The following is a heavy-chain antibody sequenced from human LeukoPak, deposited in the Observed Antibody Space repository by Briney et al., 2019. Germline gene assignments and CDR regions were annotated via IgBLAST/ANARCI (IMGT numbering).Heavy chain of an antibody. D-gene: IGHD6-13*01. V-gene: IGHV3-21*01. J-gene: IGHJ4*02. CDR1: GFTFSSYS. CDR3: GRVAEAAAFDY. CDR2: ISRSSKYI. Sequence: GGSLRLSCAASGFTFSSYSMNWVRQAPGKGLEWVSSISRSSKYIYYADSVKGRFTISRDNAKNSLYLQMNSLRAADTAVYYCGRVAEAAAFDYWGQGILVTVSS.